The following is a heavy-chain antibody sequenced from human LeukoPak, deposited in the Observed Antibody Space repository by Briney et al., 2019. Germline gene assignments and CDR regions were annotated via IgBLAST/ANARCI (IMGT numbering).Heavy chain of an antibody. CDR2: ISYDGNNK. CDR3: ARDSDYYMDV. V-gene: IGHV3-30-3*01. Sequence: SGGSLRLSCAASRFTFSSYAMHWVRQAPGRGLEWVAIISYDGNNKYYADSVKGRFTISRDNSQNTLYLQMNSLRAEDTAVYYCARDSDYYMDVWGKGTTVTVSS. CDR1: RFTFSSYA. J-gene: IGHJ6*03.